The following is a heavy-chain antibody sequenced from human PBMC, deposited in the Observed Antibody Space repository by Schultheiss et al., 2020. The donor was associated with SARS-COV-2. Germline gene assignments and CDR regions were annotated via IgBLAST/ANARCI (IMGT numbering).Heavy chain of an antibody. V-gene: IGHV1-2*02. J-gene: IGHJ6*03. CDR2: INPNSGGT. D-gene: IGHD6-19*01. CDR1: GYTFTGYY. Sequence: ASVKVSCKASGYTFTGYYMHWVRQAPGQGLEWMGWINPNSGGTNYAQKFQGRVTITADKSTSTAYMELSSLRSEDTAVYYCASQHSSVDYYYYYYMDVWGKGTTVTVSS. CDR3: ASQHSSVDYYYYYYMDV.